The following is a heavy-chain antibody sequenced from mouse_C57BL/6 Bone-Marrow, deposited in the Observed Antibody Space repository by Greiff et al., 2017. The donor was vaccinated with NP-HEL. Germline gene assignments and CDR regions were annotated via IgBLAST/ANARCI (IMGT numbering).Heavy chain of an antibody. Sequence: DVQLQESEGGLVQPGSSMKLSCTASGFTFSDYYMAWVRQVPEKGLEWVANINYDGSSTYYLDSLKSRFIISRDNAKNILYLQMSSLKSEDTATYYCARDIYYGSSYRYFDVWGTGTTLTVSS. V-gene: IGHV5-16*01. CDR3: ARDIYYGSSYRYFDV. D-gene: IGHD1-1*01. CDR1: GFTFSDYY. CDR2: INYDGSST. J-gene: IGHJ1*03.